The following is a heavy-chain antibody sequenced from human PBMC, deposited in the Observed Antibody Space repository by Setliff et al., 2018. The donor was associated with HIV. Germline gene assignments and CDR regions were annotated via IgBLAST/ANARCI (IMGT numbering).Heavy chain of an antibody. J-gene: IGHJ4*02. D-gene: IGHD1-1*01. V-gene: IGHV4-61*03. Sequence: PSETLSLTCTVSCDSVSSRSYYWSWIRQPPGKGLEWIGYIYYSGSTNYNPSLKSRVTISVDTSKNHSSLKLRSVTAADTAVYYCAQLGMVDDFDYWGQGTLVTVSS. CDR2: IYYSGST. CDR3: AQLGMVDDFDY. CDR1: CDSVSSRSYY.